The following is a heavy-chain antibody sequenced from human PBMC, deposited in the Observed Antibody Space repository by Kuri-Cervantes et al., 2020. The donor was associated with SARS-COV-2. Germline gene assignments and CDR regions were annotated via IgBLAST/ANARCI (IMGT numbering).Heavy chain of an antibody. CDR1: RGSIDRSPYY. CDR3: ARAHGDYRLFDY. J-gene: IGHJ4*02. Sequence: SETLSLTCTVSRGSIDRSPYYWGWIRQPPGKGLEWIGSILYNGNTHYKASLNSRVTISVDTSKNQFSLKLSSVTAADTAVYYCARAHGDYRLFDYWGQGTLVTVSS. CDR2: ILYNGNT. V-gene: IGHV4-39*07. D-gene: IGHD4-17*01.